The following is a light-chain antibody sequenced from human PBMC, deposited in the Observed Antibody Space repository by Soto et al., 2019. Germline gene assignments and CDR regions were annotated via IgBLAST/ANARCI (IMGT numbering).Light chain of an antibody. CDR1: QSISSW. CDR3: QEYNSHSRYT. V-gene: IGKV1-5*03. CDR2: TAS. Sequence: DIQMTQSPSTLSASVGGRVTITCRASQSISSWLAWYQQKPGKAPKLLIYTASSLESGVPSRFSGSGSGTEFTLTISSLQPDDFATYYCQEYNSHSRYTFGQGTKLEIK. J-gene: IGKJ2*01.